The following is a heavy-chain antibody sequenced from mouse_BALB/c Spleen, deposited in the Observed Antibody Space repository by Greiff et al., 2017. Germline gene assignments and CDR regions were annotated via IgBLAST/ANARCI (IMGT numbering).Heavy chain of an antibody. CDR2: ISYDGSN. CDR3: ARDDGNYSWFAY. CDR1: GYSITSGYY. Sequence: EVQLQESGPGLVKPSQSLSLTCSVTGYSITSGYYWNWIRQFPGNKLEWMGYISYDGSNNYNPSLKNRISITRDTSKNQFFLKLNSVTTEDTATYYCARDDGNYSWFAYWGQETLVTVSA. V-gene: IGHV3-6*02. D-gene: IGHD2-1*01. J-gene: IGHJ3*01.